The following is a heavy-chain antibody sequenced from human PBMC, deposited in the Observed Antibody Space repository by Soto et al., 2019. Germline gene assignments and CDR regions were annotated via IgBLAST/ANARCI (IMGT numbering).Heavy chain of an antibody. J-gene: IGHJ4*02. CDR3: AKGAWYYDILTGYGYFDY. CDR2: ISGSGVST. Sequence: EVQLLESGGGLVQPGGSLRLSCAASGFTFSSYAMSWVRQAPRKGLEWVSGISGSGVSTYYADSVKGRFTISRDNSKNTLYLQMNSLRAEDTAVYYCAKGAWYYDILTGYGYFDYWGQGTLVTVSS. D-gene: IGHD3-9*01. V-gene: IGHV3-23*01. CDR1: GFTFSSYA.